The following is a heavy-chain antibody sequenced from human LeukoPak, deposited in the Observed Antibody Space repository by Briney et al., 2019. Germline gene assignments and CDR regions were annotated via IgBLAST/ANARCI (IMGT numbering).Heavy chain of an antibody. CDR2: ISAYNGNT. CDR3: GRDQGSMIVVCWFDP. V-gene: IGHV1-18*01. Sequence: ASVKVSCKASGYTFTSYGISWVRHAPGQGLGWMGWISAYNGNTNYAQKLQGRVTMTTDTSTSTAYMELRSLRSDETAVYYCGRDQGSMIVVCWFDPWGQGTLVTVSS. J-gene: IGHJ5*02. CDR1: GYTFTSYG. D-gene: IGHD3-22*01.